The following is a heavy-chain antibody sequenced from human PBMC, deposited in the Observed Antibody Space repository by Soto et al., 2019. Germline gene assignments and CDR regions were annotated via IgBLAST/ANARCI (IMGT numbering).Heavy chain of an antibody. J-gene: IGHJ4*02. CDR2: MSGSRSST. Sequence: EVQLLESGGGLIQPGGSLRLSCAASGFTFNNYAMSWVRQAPGKGLEWVSSMSGSRSSTHYADSVKGRFTISRDNTQNTLYRQMNKLRVEDMVVYYCAKGQSGGLSTFDYWGQGAMVTVSS. CDR3: AKGQSGGLSTFDY. CDR1: GFTFNNYA. D-gene: IGHD2-2*01. V-gene: IGHV3-23*01.